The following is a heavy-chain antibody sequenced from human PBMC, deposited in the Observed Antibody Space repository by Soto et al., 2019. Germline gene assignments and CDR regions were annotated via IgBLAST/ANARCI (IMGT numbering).Heavy chain of an antibody. CDR1: GYTFTTYT. V-gene: IGHV1-3*04. CDR2: LNTGNGNT. J-gene: IGHJ3*02. CDR3: AREIAAAWSVIDI. Sequence: ASVKVSCKASGYTFTTYTIHWVRQAPGQRPEWMGWLNTGNGNTKYSQKFQGRVSITRNTSASTAYMELSSLRSEDTAVYYCAREIAAAWSVIDIWGQGTMVTVSS. D-gene: IGHD6-13*01.